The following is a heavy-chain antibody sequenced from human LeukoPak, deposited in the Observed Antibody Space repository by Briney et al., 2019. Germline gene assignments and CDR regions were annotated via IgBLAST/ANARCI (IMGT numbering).Heavy chain of an antibody. V-gene: IGHV4-59*01. CDR2: IYYSGST. Sequence: SETLSLTCAVYGESFSDYYWSWIRQPPGKGLEWIGYIYYSGSTNYNPSLKSRVTISVDTSKNQFSLKLSSVTAADTAVYYCAAGVAFDYWGQGTLVTVSS. CDR3: AAGVAFDY. J-gene: IGHJ4*02. CDR1: GESFSDYY. D-gene: IGHD2-15*01.